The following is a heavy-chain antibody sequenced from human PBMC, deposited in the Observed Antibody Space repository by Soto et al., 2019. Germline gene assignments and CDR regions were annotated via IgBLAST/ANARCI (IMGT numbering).Heavy chain of an antibody. CDR1: GGSSSSVGYY. J-gene: IGHJ6*02. D-gene: IGHD2-2*01. CDR2: IYYSGNT. Sequence: SETLSLTCTVSGGSSSSVGYYWSWIRQHPGKGLEWIGHIYYSGNTYYSPSLKSRVAISVDTSKNQFSLKLTSVTAADTAVYFCARDIVIVPDAPSYYYYAMDVWGQGTTVTVSS. CDR3: ARDIVIVPDAPSYYYYAMDV. V-gene: IGHV4-31*03.